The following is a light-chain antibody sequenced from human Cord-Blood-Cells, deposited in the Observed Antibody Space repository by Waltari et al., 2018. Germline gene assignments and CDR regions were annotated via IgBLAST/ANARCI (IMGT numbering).Light chain of an antibody. V-gene: IGLV1-44*01. CDR1: SSNIGSNT. Sequence: QSVLTQPPSASGTPGQRVTISCSGSSSNIGSNTVNWYQQRPGTAPKLLIYSNNQRPSGVPDRCSGSKSGTSASLAISGLQSEDGADYYCAAWDDSLNGRVFGGGTKLTVL. CDR2: SNN. CDR3: AAWDDSLNGRV. J-gene: IGLJ3*02.